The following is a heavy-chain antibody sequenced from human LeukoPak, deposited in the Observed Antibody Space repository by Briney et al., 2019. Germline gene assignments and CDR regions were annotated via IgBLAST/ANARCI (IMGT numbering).Heavy chain of an antibody. J-gene: IGHJ6*03. V-gene: IGHV3-48*04. CDR3: ARVLRYCSGGNCYSGGLGYMDV. Sequence: PGGSLRLSCAASGFTFSSCSMNWVRQAPGKGLEWVSYISISGSTIYYADSVKGRFTISRDNAKNSLYLQMNSLRAEDTAVYYCARVLRYCSGGNCYSGGLGYMDVWGKGTTVTISS. CDR2: ISISGSTI. D-gene: IGHD2-15*01. CDR1: GFTFSSCS.